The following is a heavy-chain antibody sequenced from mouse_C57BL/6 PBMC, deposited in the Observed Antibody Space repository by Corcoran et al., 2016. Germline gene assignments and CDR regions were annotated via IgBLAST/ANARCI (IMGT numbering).Heavy chain of an antibody. V-gene: IGHV1-26*01. CDR1: GYMFTDYY. J-gene: IGHJ2*01. CDR3: ARGEYYFDY. Sequence: EVQLQQSGPELVKPGASVKISCKASGYMFTDYYMNWVKQSHGKSLEWIGDINPNNGGTSYNQKFKGKATLTVDKSSSTAYMELRSLTSEDSAVYYCARGEYYFDYWGQGTTLTVSS. CDR2: INPNNGGT.